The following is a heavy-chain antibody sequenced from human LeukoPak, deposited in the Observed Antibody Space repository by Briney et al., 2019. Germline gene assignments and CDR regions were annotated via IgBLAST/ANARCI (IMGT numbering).Heavy chain of an antibody. V-gene: IGHV3-23*01. CDR2: ISGSGDTT. CDR3: AKAVYGSGSFLPGD. Sequence: GESLKISCAASGFTVSSNYMSWVRQAPGKGLEWLSLISGSGDTTYYADSVKGRFTISRDNSKNTLYLQMNSLRAEDTAVYYCAKAVYGSGSFLPGDWGQGTLVTVSS. CDR1: GFTVSSNY. D-gene: IGHD3-10*01. J-gene: IGHJ4*02.